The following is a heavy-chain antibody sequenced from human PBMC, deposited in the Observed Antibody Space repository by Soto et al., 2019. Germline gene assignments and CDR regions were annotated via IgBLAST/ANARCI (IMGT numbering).Heavy chain of an antibody. CDR1: GFTFSSYA. V-gene: IGHV3-30-3*01. J-gene: IGHJ6*02. Sequence: QVQLVESGGGVVQPGRSLRLSCAASGFTFSSYAMHWVRQAPGKGLEWVAVISYDGSNKYYADSVKGRFTISRDNSKNTRYLQMNSLRAEDTAVYYCARDRLRYNWNVFPCYSYGRGVWSQGTTVTVSS. CDR2: ISYDGSNK. D-gene: IGHD1-1*01. CDR3: ARDRLRYNWNVFPCYSYGRGV.